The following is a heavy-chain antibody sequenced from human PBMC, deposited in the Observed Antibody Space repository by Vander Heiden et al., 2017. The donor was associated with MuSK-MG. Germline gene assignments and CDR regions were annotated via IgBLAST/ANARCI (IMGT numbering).Heavy chain of an antibody. CDR2: ISGSGGST. V-gene: IGHV3-23*04. Sequence: EVQLVESGGGLVQPGGSLRLSCAASGFTFSSYAMSWVRQAPGKGLEWVSAISGSGGSTYYADSVKGRFTISRDNSKNTLYLQMNSLRAEDTAVYYCAKDLSLIRITMVRSPYYYGMDVWGQGTTVTVSS. CDR1: GFTFSSYA. CDR3: AKDLSLIRITMVRSPYYYGMDV. D-gene: IGHD3-10*01. J-gene: IGHJ6*02.